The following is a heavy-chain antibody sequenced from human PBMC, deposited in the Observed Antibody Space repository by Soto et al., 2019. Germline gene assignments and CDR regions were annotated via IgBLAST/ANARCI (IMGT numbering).Heavy chain of an antibody. J-gene: IGHJ5*02. V-gene: IGHV4-30-2*01. Sequence: TSETLSLTCAVSGGSISSGGYSWSWIRQPPGKGLEWIGYIYHSGSTYYNPSLKSRVTISVDRSKNQFSLKLSSVTAADTAVYYCARGGGYCSSTSCYPGFDPWGQGTLVTVSS. CDR1: GGSISSGGYS. D-gene: IGHD2-2*03. CDR2: IYHSGST. CDR3: ARGGGYCSSTSCYPGFDP.